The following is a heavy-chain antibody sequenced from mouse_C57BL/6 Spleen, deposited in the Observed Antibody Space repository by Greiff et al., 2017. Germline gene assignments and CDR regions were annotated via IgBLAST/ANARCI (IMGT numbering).Heavy chain of an antibody. V-gene: IGHV5-4*01. CDR1: GFTFSSYA. J-gene: IGHJ2*01. CDR2: ISDGGSYT. D-gene: IGHD4-1*01. CDR3: ARALGRGVYYFDD. Sequence: EVHLVESGGGLVKPGGSLKLSCAASGFTFSSYAMSWVRQTPEKRLEWVATISDGGSYTYYPDNVKGRFTISRDNAKNNLYLQMSHLKSEDTAMYYCARALGRGVYYFDDWGQGTTLTVSS.